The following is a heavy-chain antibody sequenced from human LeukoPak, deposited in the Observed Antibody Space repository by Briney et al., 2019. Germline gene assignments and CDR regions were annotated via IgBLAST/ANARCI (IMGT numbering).Heavy chain of an antibody. CDR2: IYYSGST. V-gene: IGHV4-59*08. CDR3: ARQGRGTFDY. Sequence: PSETLSLTCTVSGGSISSYYWSWIRQPPGKGLEWIGYIYYSGSTNYNPSLKSRVTISVDTSKNQFSLKLSSVTAADTAVYYCARQGRGTFDYWGQGTLVTASS. D-gene: IGHD1-1*01. CDR1: GGSISSYY. J-gene: IGHJ4*02.